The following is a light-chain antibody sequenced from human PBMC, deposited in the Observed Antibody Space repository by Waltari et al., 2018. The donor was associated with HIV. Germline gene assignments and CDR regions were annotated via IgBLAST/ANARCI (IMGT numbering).Light chain of an antibody. J-gene: IGLJ2*01. Sequence: QSVLTQPPSASGTPGQRVTISCSGSSSNIARHGVNWYQQLPGTAPKLLIYYNSQRPSGVPDRFSCSKSGTSASLAISGLQSEDDADYFCTTWDDSLNAVVFGGWTKLTVL. V-gene: IGLV1-44*01. CDR3: TTWDDSLNAVV. CDR2: YNS. CDR1: SSNIARHG.